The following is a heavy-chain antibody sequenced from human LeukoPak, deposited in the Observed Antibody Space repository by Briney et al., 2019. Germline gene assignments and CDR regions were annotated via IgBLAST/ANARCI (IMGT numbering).Heavy chain of an antibody. CDR1: GFTFSSYD. Sequence: GGSLRLSCAASGFTFSSYDMHWVRQAPGKGLEWVAVISYDGSNKYYADSVKGRFTISRDNSKNTLYLQMNSLRAEDTAVYYCAKVFSGWWGNAFDIWGQGTMVTVSS. CDR3: AKVFSGWWGNAFDI. V-gene: IGHV3-30*18. CDR2: ISYDGSNK. J-gene: IGHJ3*02. D-gene: IGHD6-19*01.